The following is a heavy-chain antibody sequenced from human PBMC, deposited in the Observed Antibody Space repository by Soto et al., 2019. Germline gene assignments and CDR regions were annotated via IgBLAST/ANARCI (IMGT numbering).Heavy chain of an antibody. CDR1: GFTFGNYW. CDR3: ARAANYYDSSGYYPI. D-gene: IGHD3-22*01. V-gene: IGHV3-7*01. J-gene: IGHJ4*02. CDR2: MNQDGSEK. Sequence: GGSLRLSCVASGFTFGNYWMSWVRQAPGKGLEWVANMNQDGSEKNFVDSVMGRFTISRDNAQNSVYLQMNSLRAEDTAVYYCARAANYYDSSGYYPIWGQGTLVTVSS.